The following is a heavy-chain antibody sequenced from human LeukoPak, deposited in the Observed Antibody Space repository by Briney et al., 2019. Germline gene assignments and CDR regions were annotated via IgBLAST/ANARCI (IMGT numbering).Heavy chain of an antibody. CDR2: INPNSGGT. J-gene: IGHJ4*02. CDR1: GYTFTCYY. CDR3: ARGGDSSSWYFSPGGDYFDY. V-gene: IGHV1-2*02. Sequence: ASVKVSCKASGYTFTCYYMHWVRQAPGQGLEWMGWINPNSGGTNYAQKLQGRVTMTRDTSISTAYMELSRLRSDDTAVYYCARGGDSSSWYFSPGGDYFDYWGQGTLVTVSS. D-gene: IGHD6-13*01.